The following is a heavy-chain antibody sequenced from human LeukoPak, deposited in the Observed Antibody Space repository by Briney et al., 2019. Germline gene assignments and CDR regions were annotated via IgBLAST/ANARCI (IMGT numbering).Heavy chain of an antibody. CDR3: ATDSSGGYYYYGMDV. CDR1: GYTLTELS. CDR2: FGPEDGET. J-gene: IGHJ6*04. D-gene: IGHD2-15*01. Sequence: GASVKVSCKVSGYTLTELSMHWVRQAPGKGLEWMGGFGPEDGETIYAQKFQGRVTMTEDTSTDTAYMELSSLRSEDTAVYYCATDSSGGYYYYGMDVWGKGTTVTVSS. V-gene: IGHV1-24*01.